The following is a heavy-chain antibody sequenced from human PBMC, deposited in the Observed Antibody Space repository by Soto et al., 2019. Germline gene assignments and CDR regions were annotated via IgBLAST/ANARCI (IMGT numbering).Heavy chain of an antibody. CDR2: IIPIFGTA. V-gene: IGHV1-69*06. CDR1: GGTLSSYA. Sequence: SVKVSCKASGGTLSSYAISWVRQAPGQGLEWMGGIIPIFGTANYAQKFQGRVTITADKSTSTAYMELSSLRSEDTAVFYCAREAQHCGGDCYYRGDYYYYGMDVWGQGTTVTVSS. CDR3: AREAQHCGGDCYYRGDYYYYGMDV. D-gene: IGHD2-21*02. J-gene: IGHJ6*02.